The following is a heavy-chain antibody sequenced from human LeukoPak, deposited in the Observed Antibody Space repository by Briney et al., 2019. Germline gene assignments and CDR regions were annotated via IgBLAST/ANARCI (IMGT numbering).Heavy chain of an antibody. CDR2: INHSGST. J-gene: IGHJ4*02. V-gene: IGHV4-34*01. CDR1: DDSFSSHY. Sequence: SETLSLTCAVSDDSFSSHYWTWIRQPPGKGLEWIGEINHSGSTNYNPSLKSRVTISVDTSKNQFSLKLSSVTAADTAVYYCARGLPSHFDYWGQGTLVTVSS. CDR3: ARGLPSHFDY.